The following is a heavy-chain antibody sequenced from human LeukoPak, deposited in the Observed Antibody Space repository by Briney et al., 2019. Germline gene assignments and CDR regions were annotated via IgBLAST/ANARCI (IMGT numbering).Heavy chain of an antibody. Sequence: SETLSLTCAVYGGSFSGYYWSWIRQPPGKGLEWIGEINHSGSTNYNPSLKSRVTISVDTSKNQFSLKLSSVTAADTAVYYCVRSTYDSSGFDAFDIWGQGTMVTVSS. D-gene: IGHD3-22*01. J-gene: IGHJ3*02. V-gene: IGHV4-34*01. CDR2: INHSGST. CDR3: VRSTYDSSGFDAFDI. CDR1: GGSFSGYY.